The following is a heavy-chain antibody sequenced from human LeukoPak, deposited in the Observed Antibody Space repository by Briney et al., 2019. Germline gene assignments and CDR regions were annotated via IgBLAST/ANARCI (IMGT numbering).Heavy chain of an antibody. V-gene: IGHV4-34*01. J-gene: IGHJ6*03. CDR3: ARVRHAPLEYGYYMDV. D-gene: IGHD3-3*01. CDR2: INQTGNT. Sequence: SETLSLTCAVDGGSFSGFYWTWIRQTPAKRLEWIGEINQTGNTNYNPSLTDYNPSLKSRVTISVDSSKSQLSLKVNSVTAADRGIYYCARVRHAPLEYGYYMDVWGTGTPVAVSS. CDR1: GGSFSGFY.